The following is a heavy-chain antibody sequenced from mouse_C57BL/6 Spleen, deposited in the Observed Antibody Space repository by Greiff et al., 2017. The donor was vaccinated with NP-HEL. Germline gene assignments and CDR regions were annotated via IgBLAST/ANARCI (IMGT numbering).Heavy chain of an antibody. CDR2: IDPSDSYT. CDR1: GYTFTSYW. Sequence: VQLQESGAELVKPGASVKLSCKASGYTFTSYWMQWVKQRPGQGLEWIGEIDPSDSYTNYNQKFKGKATLTVDTSSSTAYMQLSSLTSEDSAVYYCARWGYYGNSRAMDYWGQGTSVTVSS. CDR3: ARWGYYGNSRAMDY. D-gene: IGHD2-1*01. V-gene: IGHV1-50*01. J-gene: IGHJ4*01.